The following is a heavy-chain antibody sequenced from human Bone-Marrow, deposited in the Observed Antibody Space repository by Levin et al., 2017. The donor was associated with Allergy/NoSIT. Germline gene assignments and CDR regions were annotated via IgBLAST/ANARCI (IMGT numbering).Heavy chain of an antibody. Sequence: GESLKISCAASGFTVYNNYMIWVRQAPGKGLEWVSLIYSGGATHYADSVEGRFTISRDRSENTLYLQMNSLRAEDTAVYYCATSPGVAVWGQGTPVTVSS. V-gene: IGHV3-53*01. J-gene: IGHJ4*02. CDR1: GFTVYNNY. D-gene: IGHD6-19*01. CDR2: IYSGGAT. CDR3: ATSPGVAV.